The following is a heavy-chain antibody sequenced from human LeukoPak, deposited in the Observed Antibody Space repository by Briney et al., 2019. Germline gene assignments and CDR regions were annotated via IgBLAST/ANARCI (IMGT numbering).Heavy chain of an antibody. CDR2: IKQDGSEK. V-gene: IGHV3-7*01. CDR1: GFTFSSYW. D-gene: IGHD5-12*01. J-gene: IGHJ5*02. Sequence: GGSLRLSCAASGFTFSSYWMSWVRQAPGKGLEWVADIKQDGSEKYYVGSVKGRFTISRDNAKSSLYLQMNSLRAEDTAVYYCARKGYDGGWFDPWGQGTLVAVSS. CDR3: ARKGYDGGWFDP.